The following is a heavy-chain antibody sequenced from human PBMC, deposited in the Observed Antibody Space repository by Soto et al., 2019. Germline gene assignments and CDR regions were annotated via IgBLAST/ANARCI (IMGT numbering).Heavy chain of an antibody. CDR3: ARGARRFWAYGDYDDAFDI. J-gene: IGHJ3*02. CDR1: GYTFTSYD. D-gene: IGHD4-17*01. V-gene: IGHV1-8*01. CDR2: MNPNSGNT. Sequence: QVQLVQSGAEVKKPGASVKVSCKASGYTFTSYDINWVRQATGQGLEWMGWMNPNSGNTGYAQKFKGSVTMTTNTSISTAYMGLSSLRSENTAVYYCARGARRFWAYGDYDDAFDIWGQGTMVTVSS.